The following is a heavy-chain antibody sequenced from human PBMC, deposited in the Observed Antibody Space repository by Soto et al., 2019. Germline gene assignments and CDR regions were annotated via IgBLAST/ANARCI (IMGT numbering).Heavy chain of an antibody. V-gene: IGHV2-5*02. Sequence: QITLKESGPTRVKSTQTLTLTCTFSGFSLTTSGVGVGWIRQPPGKALEWLALIYWDDDKRYSPSLKTRLTITKDTSKNQVVLTMTNMDPVDTATYYCAQSLWRGYKAWFGPWGQGTLVTVSS. CDR2: IYWDDDK. D-gene: IGHD3-3*01. J-gene: IGHJ5*02. CDR3: AQSLWRGYKAWFGP. CDR1: GFSLTTSGVG.